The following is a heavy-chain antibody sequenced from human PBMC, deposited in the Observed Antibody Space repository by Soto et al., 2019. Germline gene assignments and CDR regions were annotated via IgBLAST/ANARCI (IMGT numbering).Heavy chain of an antibody. CDR3: ARDSGYSYGPLDY. CDR2: ISSSSSTI. Sequence: EVQVVESGGGLVQPGGSLRLSCVASGFTFSSYSMNWVRQATGKGLEWVSYISSSSSTIYYADSGKGRFTISRDNAKNSLYRQMNSLRAEDTAVYYCARDSGYSYGPLDYWGQGTLVTGSS. V-gene: IGHV3-48*01. CDR1: GFTFSSYS. D-gene: IGHD5-18*01. J-gene: IGHJ4*02.